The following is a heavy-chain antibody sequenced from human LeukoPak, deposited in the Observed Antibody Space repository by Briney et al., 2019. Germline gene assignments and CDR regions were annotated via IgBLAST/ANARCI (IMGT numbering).Heavy chain of an antibody. CDR2: ISSGGSTI. CDR1: AFTFSSYE. V-gene: IGHV3-48*03. J-gene: IGHJ4*02. CDR3: AREIVVAGTGACEY. D-gene: IGHD6-19*01. Sequence: SGGSLRLSCAASAFTFSSYEMNWVRQAPGKGLEWVSYISSGGSTIYYADSVKGRFTISRDNAKNSLYLQMNSLRAEDTAVYYCAREIVVAGTGACEYWGQGTLVTVSS.